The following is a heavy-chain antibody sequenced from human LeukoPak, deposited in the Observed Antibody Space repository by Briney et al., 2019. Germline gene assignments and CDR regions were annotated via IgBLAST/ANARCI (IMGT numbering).Heavy chain of an antibody. V-gene: IGHV4-4*02. Sequence: SETLSLTCAVSGGSISSSNWWSWVRQPPGKGLEWIGEIYHSGSTNYNPSLKSRVTISVDKSKNQFSLKLSSVTAADTAVYYCARGRMHYDSSGYYYSEYNWFDPWGQGTLVTVSS. D-gene: IGHD3-22*01. CDR3: ARGRMHYDSSGYYYSEYNWFDP. CDR1: GGSISSSNW. CDR2: IYHSGST. J-gene: IGHJ5*02.